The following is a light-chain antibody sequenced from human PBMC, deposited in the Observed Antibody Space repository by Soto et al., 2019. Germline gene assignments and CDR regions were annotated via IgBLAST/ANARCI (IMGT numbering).Light chain of an antibody. V-gene: IGLV2-14*01. CDR1: SSDVGAYNY. CDR2: EVT. J-gene: IGLJ1*01. CDR3: SSFTSRFTFV. Sequence: QSALTQPASVSGSPGQSVTISCTGTSSDVGAYNYVSWYQQHPGKAPKLMISEVTNRPSGVSDRFSGSKSGSTASLTISGLQAEDEADYYCSSFTSRFTFVFGTGTKVTVL.